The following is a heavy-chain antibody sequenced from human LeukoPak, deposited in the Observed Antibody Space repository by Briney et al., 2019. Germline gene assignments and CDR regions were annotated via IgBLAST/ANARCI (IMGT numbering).Heavy chain of an antibody. J-gene: IGHJ4*02. CDR1: GFSFSSYS. Sequence: PGGSLRLSCAASGFSFSSYSMNWVRQAPGKGLEWVSYITSSSSAMHYADAVKGRFAISRDNAKNSLYLQMNSLRAEDTAVYYCAKVRCSTSCYFDYWGQGTLVTVSS. CDR3: AKVRCSTSCYFDY. CDR2: ITSSSSAM. V-gene: IGHV3-48*01. D-gene: IGHD2-2*01.